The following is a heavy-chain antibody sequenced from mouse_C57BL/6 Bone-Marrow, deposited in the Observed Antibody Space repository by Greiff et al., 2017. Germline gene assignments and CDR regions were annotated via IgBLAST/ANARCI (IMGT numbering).Heavy chain of an antibody. J-gene: IGHJ1*03. Sequence: EVQLQQPGPALVKPGASAKISFKASGYTFTDYYMNWVKQSHGKSLPWIGDINPNNGGTSYNQKFKGKATLTVAKSSSTAYKELRRLTSEDSAVYYCARGGDLFLRFPRYWCFDVWGRGTMVTVS. D-gene: IGHD1-1*01. CDR1: GYTFTDYY. V-gene: IGHV1-26*01. CDR2: INPNNGGT. CDR3: ARGGDLFLRFPRYWCFDV.